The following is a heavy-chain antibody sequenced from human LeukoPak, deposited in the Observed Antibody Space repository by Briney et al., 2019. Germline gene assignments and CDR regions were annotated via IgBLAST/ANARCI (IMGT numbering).Heavy chain of an antibody. Sequence: ASVKVSCKVSGYTLTELSMHWVRQAPGKGLEWMGGFDPEDGETIYAQKFQGRVTMTEDTSTDTAYMELGSLRSEDTAAYYCATDLMIVATTPNQYFDYWGQGTLVTVSS. D-gene: IGHD5-12*01. J-gene: IGHJ4*02. CDR3: ATDLMIVATTPNQYFDY. CDR1: GYTLTELS. CDR2: FDPEDGET. V-gene: IGHV1-24*01.